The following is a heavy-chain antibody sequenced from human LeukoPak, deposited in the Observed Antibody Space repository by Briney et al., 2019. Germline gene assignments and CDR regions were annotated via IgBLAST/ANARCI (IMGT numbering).Heavy chain of an antibody. Sequence: PSETLSLTCAVYGVSFSGYYWSWIRQPPGKGLEWIGEINHSGSTNHNPSLKSRVTISVDTSKNQFSLKLSSVTAADTAVYYCARGRTSRDFWSGYRNWFDPWGQGTLVTVSS. D-gene: IGHD3-3*01. J-gene: IGHJ5*02. V-gene: IGHV4-34*01. CDR3: ARGRTSRDFWSGYRNWFDP. CDR1: GVSFSGYY. CDR2: INHSGST.